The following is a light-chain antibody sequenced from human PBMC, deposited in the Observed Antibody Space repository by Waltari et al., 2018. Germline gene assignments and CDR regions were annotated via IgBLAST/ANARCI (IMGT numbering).Light chain of an antibody. CDR1: QSVSSSY. V-gene: IGKV3-20*01. J-gene: IGKJ1*01. CDR3: QQYGSSRT. Sequence: EIVLTQSPGTLSLSPGERATLSCRASQSVSSSYLAWYQQKPGQAPRDLLYGASSRATGIPDRFSGSGSGTDFTLTISRLEPEDFAVYYCQQYGSSRTFGQGTKVEIK. CDR2: GAS.